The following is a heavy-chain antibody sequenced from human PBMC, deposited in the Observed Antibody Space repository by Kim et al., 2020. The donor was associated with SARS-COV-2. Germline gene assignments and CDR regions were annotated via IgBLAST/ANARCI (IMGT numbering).Heavy chain of an antibody. CDR3: ARGTSSSGIQH. CDR2: IYYSGST. D-gene: IGHD3-22*01. CDR1: GGSISSYY. V-gene: IGHV4-59*01. Sequence: SETLSLTCTVSGGSISSYYWSWIRQPPGKGLEWIGSIYYSGSTNYNPSLKSRVTISVDKSKNQFTLKLSTVTAADTAVYYCARGTSSSGIQHWVQGTLDT. J-gene: IGHJ1*01.